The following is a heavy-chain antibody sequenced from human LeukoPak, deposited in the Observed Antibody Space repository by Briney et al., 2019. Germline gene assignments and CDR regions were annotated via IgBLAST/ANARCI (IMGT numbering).Heavy chain of an antibody. CDR1: GGSISSYY. Sequence: SETLSLTCTVSGGSISSYYWSWIRQPPGKGLEWIGYIYYSGSTNYNPSLKSRVTISVDTSKNQFSLKLSSVTAADTAVYYCAMGSGFWSGYSYWGQGTLVTVSS. J-gene: IGHJ4*02. CDR2: IYYSGST. CDR3: AMGSGFWSGYSY. V-gene: IGHV4-59*01. D-gene: IGHD3-3*01.